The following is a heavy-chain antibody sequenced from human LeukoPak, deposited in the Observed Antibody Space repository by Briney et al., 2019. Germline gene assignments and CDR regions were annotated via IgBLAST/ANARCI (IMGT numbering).Heavy chain of an antibody. Sequence: QPGGSLRLSCAASGFTFSSYEMNWVRQAPGKGLEWVSYISSSGSTIYYADSVKGRFTISRDNAKNSLYPQMNSLRAEDTAVYYCARSDSSSWFDPWGQGTLVTVSS. V-gene: IGHV3-48*03. CDR2: ISSSGSTI. CDR3: ARSDSSSWFDP. D-gene: IGHD6-13*01. CDR1: GFTFSSYE. J-gene: IGHJ5*02.